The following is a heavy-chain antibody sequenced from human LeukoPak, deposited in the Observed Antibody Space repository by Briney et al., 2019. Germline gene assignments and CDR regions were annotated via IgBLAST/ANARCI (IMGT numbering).Heavy chain of an antibody. J-gene: IGHJ4*02. Sequence: SETLSLTCTVSGGSISGSSYYWGWTRQPPGKGLEWIGSIYYSGSTYYNPSLKSRVTISVDTSKNQFSLKLSSVTAADTAVYYCARRASSHPHSSSYYFDYWGQGTLVTVSS. V-gene: IGHV4-39*01. CDR1: GGSISGSSYY. CDR2: IYYSGST. CDR3: ARRASSHPHSSSYYFDY. D-gene: IGHD6-6*01.